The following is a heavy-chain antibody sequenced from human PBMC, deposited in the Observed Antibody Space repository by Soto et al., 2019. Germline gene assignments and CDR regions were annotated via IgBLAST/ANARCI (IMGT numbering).Heavy chain of an antibody. V-gene: IGHV1-58*01. J-gene: IGHJ6*02. CDR1: GFTFTSSA. Sequence: SVKVSCKASGFTFTSSAVQWVRQARGQRLEWIGWIVVGSGNTNYAQKFQERVTITRDMSTSTAYMELSSLRSEDTAVYYCAADFRPMIVVHYYYYGMDVWGQGTKVTVSS. D-gene: IGHD3-22*01. CDR2: IVVGSGNT. CDR3: AADFRPMIVVHYYYYGMDV.